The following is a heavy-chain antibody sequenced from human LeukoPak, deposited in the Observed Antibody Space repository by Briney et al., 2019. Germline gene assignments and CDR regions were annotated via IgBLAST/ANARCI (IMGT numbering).Heavy chain of an antibody. D-gene: IGHD5-24*01. Sequence: GESLKISCKGSGSSFTNYWIGWVRQMPGKGLEWLGRIDPGDSYTTYSPSFQGHVTISAVKSSATAYLQWSSLKASDTAMYYCASLKMIELANPLDYWGQGTLVTVSS. CDR2: IDPGDSYT. V-gene: IGHV5-10-1*01. CDR3: ASLKMIELANPLDY. CDR1: GSSFTNYW. J-gene: IGHJ4*02.